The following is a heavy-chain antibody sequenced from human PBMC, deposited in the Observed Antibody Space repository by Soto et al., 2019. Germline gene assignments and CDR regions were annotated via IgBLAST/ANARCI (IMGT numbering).Heavy chain of an antibody. D-gene: IGHD3-22*01. J-gene: IGHJ5*02. CDR1: GFTFSSYT. V-gene: IGHV3-48*02. Sequence: PWGSLRLSCAASGFTFSSYTMNWVRQAPGKGLEWVSYINSGSTTIYHADSVKGRFTISRDNAKNSLYLQMNSLRDEDTAVYYCARGRYYYDSSGYNNWFDPWGQGTLVTVSS. CDR3: ARGRYYYDSSGYNNWFDP. CDR2: INSGSTTI.